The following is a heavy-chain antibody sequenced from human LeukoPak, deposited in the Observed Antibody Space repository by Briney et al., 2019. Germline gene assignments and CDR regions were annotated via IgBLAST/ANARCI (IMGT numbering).Heavy chain of an antibody. CDR1: GFTLSSYW. J-gene: IGHJ6*02. Sequence: GGSLRLSCAASGFTLSSYWMSWVRQAAGKGLEWVANIKQDESEKYYVDSVKGRFTISRDNAKNSLYLQMNSLRAEDTAVYYCARDQVAVAANYYYYGMDVWGQGTTVTVSS. CDR3: ARDQVAVAANYYYYGMDV. D-gene: IGHD6-19*01. V-gene: IGHV3-7*01. CDR2: IKQDESEK.